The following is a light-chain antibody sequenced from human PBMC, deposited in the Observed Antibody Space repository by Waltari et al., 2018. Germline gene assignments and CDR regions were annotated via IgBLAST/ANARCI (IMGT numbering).Light chain of an antibody. CDR2: DVR. J-gene: IGLJ1*01. Sequence: QSALTQPASVSGSPGQSITISCTGTSSDVGGYNYVSWYQQHPGKAPKLMIYDVRKRPSGISNRFSGSKSGNTASLTISGLQTEDEADYYCSSYTSSSTFVFGPGTKVTVL. CDR3: SSYTSSSTFV. CDR1: SSDVGGYNY. V-gene: IGLV2-14*03.